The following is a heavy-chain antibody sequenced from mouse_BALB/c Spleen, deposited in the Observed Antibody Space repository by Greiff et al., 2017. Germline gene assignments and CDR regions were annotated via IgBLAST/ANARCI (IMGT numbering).Heavy chain of an antibody. J-gene: IGHJ3*01. CDR1: GYTFTSYW. CDR3: TRGDGSGGFAY. V-gene: IGHV1S22*01. D-gene: IGHD1-1*01. CDR2: IYPGSGST. Sequence: LQQPGSELVRPGASVKLSCKASGYTFTSYWMHWVKQRHGQGLEWIGNIYPGSGSTNYDEKFKSKGTLTVDTSSSTAYMHLSSLTSEDSAVYYCTRGDGSGGFAYWGQGTLVTVSA.